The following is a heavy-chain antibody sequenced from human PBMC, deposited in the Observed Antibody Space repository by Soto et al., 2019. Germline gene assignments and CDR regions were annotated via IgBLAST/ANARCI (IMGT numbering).Heavy chain of an antibody. CDR1: GFTFSDYG. CDR3: AKEARSRAVTATRVYGMDV. V-gene: IGHV3-30*18. J-gene: IGHJ6*02. CDR2: ISHDGSNK. D-gene: IGHD4-17*01. Sequence: QVNLVESGGGVVQPGRSLRLSCAASGFTFSDYGMHWVRQAPGKGLEWVAAISHDGSNKFYGDSVKGRFTISRDNSKNTLLLLTDSLRDEDTAVYFCAKEARSRAVTATRVYGMDVWGQGTTVAVSS.